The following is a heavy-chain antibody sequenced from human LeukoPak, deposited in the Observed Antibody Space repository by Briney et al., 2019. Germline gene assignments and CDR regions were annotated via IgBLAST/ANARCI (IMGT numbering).Heavy chain of an antibody. CDR2: ISGDGIST. V-gene: IGHV3-74*01. Sequence: GGSLRLSCAASGFTFSSSWIHWVRQVPGKGLVWVSRISGDGISTNYADSVKGRFTISRDNAKNTVYLQMNSLRAEDTAMYYCARMEVARGQGKIVTVSS. D-gene: IGHD3-3*01. CDR3: ARMEVA. CDR1: GFTFSSSW. J-gene: IGHJ3*01.